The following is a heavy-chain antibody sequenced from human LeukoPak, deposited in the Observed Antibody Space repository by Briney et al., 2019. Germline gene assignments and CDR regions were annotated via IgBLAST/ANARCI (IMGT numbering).Heavy chain of an antibody. CDR2: ISGSGGST. V-gene: IGHV3-23*01. D-gene: IGHD1-26*01. J-gene: IGHJ4*02. CDR3: AKTTLRWELLQGYYFDY. CDR1: GFTFSSYA. Sequence: GESLKISCAASGFTFSSYAMSWVRQAPGKGLEWVSAISGSGGSTYYADSVKGRFTISRDNSKNTLYLQMNSLRAEDTAVYYCAKTTLRWELLQGYYFDYWGQGTLVTVSS.